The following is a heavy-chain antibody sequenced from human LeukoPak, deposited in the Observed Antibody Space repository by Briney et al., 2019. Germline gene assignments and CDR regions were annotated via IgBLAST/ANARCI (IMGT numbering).Heavy chain of an antibody. CDR2: IYSGGST. D-gene: IGHD2-21*01. CDR1: GFTFDDYA. Sequence: GGSLRLSCAASGFTFDDYAMHWVRQAPGKGLEWVSVIYSGGSTYYADSVKGRFTISRDNSKNTLYLQMNSLRAEDTAVYYCAKDLWAFDIWGQGTMVTVSS. V-gene: IGHV3-66*01. CDR3: AKDLWAFDI. J-gene: IGHJ3*02.